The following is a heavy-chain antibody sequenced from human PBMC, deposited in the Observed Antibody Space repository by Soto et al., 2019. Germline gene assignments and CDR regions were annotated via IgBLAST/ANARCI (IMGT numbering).Heavy chain of an antibody. CDR2: ISAYNGNT. V-gene: IGHV1-18*01. CDR3: ARGGIRYHWNHENFDY. Sequence: ASVKVSCKASGYTFTSYGISWVRQAPGQGLEWMGWISAYNGNTNYAQKLQGRVTMTTDTSTSTAYMELRSLRSDDTAVNYCARGGIRYHWNHENFDYWGQGTLVTVSS. CDR1: GYTFTSYG. D-gene: IGHD1-20*01. J-gene: IGHJ4*02.